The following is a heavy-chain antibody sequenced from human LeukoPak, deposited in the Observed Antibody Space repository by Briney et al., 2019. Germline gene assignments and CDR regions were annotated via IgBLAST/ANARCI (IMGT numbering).Heavy chain of an antibody. CDR1: GFTFSSYG. D-gene: IGHD1-26*01. J-gene: IGHJ4*02. Sequence: GGSLRLSCAASGFTFSSYGINWVRQAPGKGLEWVTFIRYDGSNKYYADSVKGRFTISRDNSKNTLYLQMNSLRAEDTAVYYCAKESQLSYSGTFYIDYWGQGTLVTVSS. CDR3: AKESQLSYSGTFYIDY. CDR2: IRYDGSNK. V-gene: IGHV3-30*02.